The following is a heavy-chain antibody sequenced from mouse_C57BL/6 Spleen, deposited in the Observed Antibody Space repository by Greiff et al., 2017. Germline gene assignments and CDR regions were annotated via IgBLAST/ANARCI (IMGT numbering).Heavy chain of an antibody. CDR2: IWSGGST. CDR3: ARRVWDPYAMDY. Sequence: QVQLQQSGPGLVQPSQSLSITCTVSGFSLTSYGVHWVRQSPGKGLEWLGVIWSGGSTDYNAAFISRLSISKDNSKSQVFFKMNSLQAYDTAIYYCARRVWDPYAMDYWGQGTSVTVSS. CDR1: GFSLTSYG. D-gene: IGHD4-1*01. V-gene: IGHV2-2*01. J-gene: IGHJ4*01.